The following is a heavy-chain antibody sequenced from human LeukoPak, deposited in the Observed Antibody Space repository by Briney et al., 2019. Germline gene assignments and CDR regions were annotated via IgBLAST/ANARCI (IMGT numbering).Heavy chain of an antibody. D-gene: IGHD3-22*01. CDR2: ISSSGRSI. CDR1: GFTFSDFY. J-gene: IGHJ4*02. V-gene: IGHV3-11*04. Sequence: GGSLRLSCAASGFTFSDFYMTWIRQAPGEGLEWVSSISSSGRSIYYADSVKGRFTISRDNAKNSLYLQMNSLRAEDAAVYYCAKYMYDSFDYWGQGTLVTVSS. CDR3: AKYMYDSFDY.